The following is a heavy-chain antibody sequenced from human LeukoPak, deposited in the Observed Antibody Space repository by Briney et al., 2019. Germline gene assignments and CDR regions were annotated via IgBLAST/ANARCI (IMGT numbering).Heavy chain of an antibody. Sequence: PGGSLRLSCATSGFSFNNDWMNWVRQAPGKGLEWVSSISSSSSYIYYADSVKGRFTISRDNAKNSLYLQMNSLRAEDTAVYYCARDRIAAAGPPGVFDIWGQGTMVTVSS. CDR1: GFSFNNDW. D-gene: IGHD6-13*01. CDR2: ISSSSSYI. V-gene: IGHV3-21*01. J-gene: IGHJ3*02. CDR3: ARDRIAAAGPPGVFDI.